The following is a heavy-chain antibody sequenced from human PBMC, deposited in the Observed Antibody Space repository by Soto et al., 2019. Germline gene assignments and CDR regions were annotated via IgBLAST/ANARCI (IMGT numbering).Heavy chain of an antibody. CDR2: ISPYKGNT. CDR1: GYTFTNFD. J-gene: IGHJ4*02. CDR3: ARDSGLSDY. Sequence: QVQLGQSGAEMKKPGASVKVSCKASGYTFTNFDISWVRQAPGQGLEWMGWISPYKGNTDYAQKFLGRFTMTTDTSTQTVYMELRSLRSDDTAVYYCARDSGLSDYWGQGTLVTVSS. V-gene: IGHV1-18*01.